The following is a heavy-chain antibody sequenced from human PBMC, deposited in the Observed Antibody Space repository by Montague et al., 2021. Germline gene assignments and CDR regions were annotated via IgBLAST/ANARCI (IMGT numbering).Heavy chain of an antibody. D-gene: IGHD1-1*01. V-gene: IGHV4-59*13. Sequence: SETLSLTCPVSGGSISNDIWTWIWLRPAAGLGWMWFVSYSRRAHSNPSLTLRVPITLAPARNQYSLSLSSVSAAATATAYCAVGSESAWERLDHWGQGTLVTVSS. CDR2: VSYSRRA. CDR3: AVGSESAWERLDH. J-gene: IGHJ4*02. CDR1: GGSISNDI.